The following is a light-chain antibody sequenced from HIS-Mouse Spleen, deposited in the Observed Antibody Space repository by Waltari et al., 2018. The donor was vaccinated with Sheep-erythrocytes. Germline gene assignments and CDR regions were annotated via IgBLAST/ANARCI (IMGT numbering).Light chain of an antibody. CDR3: CSYAGSYNHV. J-gene: IGLJ1*01. Sequence: QSALTQPRSVSGSPGQSVTISCTGTSSDVGGYNYVSWYQQHPGKAPKLMIYDVSKRPSWVPYRFSGSKAGNTASLTISGLQAEDEADYYCCSYAGSYNHVFATGTKVTVL. CDR2: DVS. V-gene: IGLV2-11*01. CDR1: SSDVGGYNY.